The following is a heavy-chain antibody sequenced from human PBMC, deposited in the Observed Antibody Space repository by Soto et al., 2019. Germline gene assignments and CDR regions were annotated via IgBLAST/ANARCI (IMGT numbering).Heavy chain of an antibody. CDR3: ARDQYIVVVVAATRYYGMDV. D-gene: IGHD2-15*01. J-gene: IGHJ6*02. CDR1: GFTFSSYA. Sequence: QVQLVESGGGVVQPGRSLRLSCAASGFTFSSYAMHWVRQAPGKGLEWVAVISYDGSTKYYADSVKGRFTISRDNSKNTLYLQMNSLRAEDTAVYYCARDQYIVVVVAATRYYGMDVWGQGTTVTVSS. CDR2: ISYDGSTK. V-gene: IGHV3-30-3*01.